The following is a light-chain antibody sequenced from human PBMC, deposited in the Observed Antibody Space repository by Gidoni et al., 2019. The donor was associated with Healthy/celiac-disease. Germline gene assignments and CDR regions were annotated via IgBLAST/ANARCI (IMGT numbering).Light chain of an antibody. CDR1: SSNIGAGYD. Sequence: QSVLTQPPSVSGAPGQRVTISCTGSSSNIGAGYDVHWYQQLPGTAPKRLNYGNSNRPSGVPDRFSGSKSGTSASLAITGLQAEDEADYYCQSYDSSLSGYVVFGGGTKLTVL. CDR3: QSYDSSLSGYVV. J-gene: IGLJ2*01. CDR2: GNS. V-gene: IGLV1-40*01.